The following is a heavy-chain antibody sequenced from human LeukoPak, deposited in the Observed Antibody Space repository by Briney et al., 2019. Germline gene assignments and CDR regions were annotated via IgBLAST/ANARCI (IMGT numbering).Heavy chain of an antibody. Sequence: ALVKVSCKASGYTFTGYYMHWVRQAPGQGLEWMGWINPNSGGTNYAQKFQGRVTMTRDTSISTAYMELSRLRSDDTAVYYCARGNSGLLLRPEDYWGQGTLVTVSS. CDR1: GYTFTGYY. D-gene: IGHD3-22*01. CDR2: INPNSGGT. J-gene: IGHJ4*02. V-gene: IGHV1-2*02. CDR3: ARGNSGLLLRPEDY.